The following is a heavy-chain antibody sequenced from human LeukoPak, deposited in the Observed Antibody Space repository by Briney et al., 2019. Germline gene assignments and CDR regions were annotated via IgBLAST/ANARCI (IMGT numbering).Heavy chain of an antibody. CDR3: ARGVRYDFWSGYTSDY. D-gene: IGHD3-3*01. J-gene: IGHJ4*02. CDR1: GSTFSSYS. V-gene: IGHV3-48*01. CDR2: ISSSSSTI. Sequence: PGGSLRLSCAASGSTFSSYSMNWVRQAPGKGLEWVSYISSSSSTIYYADSVKGRFTISRDNAKNSLYLQMNSLRAEDTAVYYCARGVRYDFWSGYTSDYWGQGTLVTVSS.